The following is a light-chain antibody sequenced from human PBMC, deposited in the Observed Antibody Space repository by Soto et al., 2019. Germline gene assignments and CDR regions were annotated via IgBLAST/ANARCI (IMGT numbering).Light chain of an antibody. CDR2: GAS. V-gene: IGKV3-20*01. Sequence: EKVRKNSLEILVLDPGERPSLSCGASQSITSSFLAWYQQKPGQAPRLLIYGASSRATGIPDRFSGTGSETDFTLTINRLEPEDFAVYYCHLYENSPITFGDGTRLEIK. CDR1: QSITSSF. CDR3: HLYENSPIT. J-gene: IGKJ5*01.